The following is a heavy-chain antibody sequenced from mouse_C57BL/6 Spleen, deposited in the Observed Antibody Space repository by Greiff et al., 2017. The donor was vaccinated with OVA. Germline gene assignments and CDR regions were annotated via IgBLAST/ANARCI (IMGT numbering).Heavy chain of an antibody. Sequence: QVQLMQSGADLMKPGASVQLSCEATGYTFPGHWIAWVKQTPGHGLEWIGAILPGSGSTNYNEKFKGKATFTADTSANTAYMQLSSLTTEDSAIYYWARRGDYEAWFAYWGQGTLVTVSA. CDR1: GYTFPGHW. CDR3: ARRGDYEAWFAY. D-gene: IGHD2-4*01. CDR2: ILPGSGST. J-gene: IGHJ3*01. V-gene: IGHV1-9*01.